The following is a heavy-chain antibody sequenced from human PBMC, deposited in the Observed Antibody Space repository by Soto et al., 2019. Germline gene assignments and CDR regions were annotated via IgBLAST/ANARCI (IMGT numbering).Heavy chain of an antibody. CDR3: ARSIAARLYYFYGMDV. J-gene: IGHJ6*02. V-gene: IGHV1-3*01. CDR2: INAGNGNT. CDR1: GYTFITYA. Sequence: GASVKVSCKASGYTFITYAIYWVRQAPGQRLEWMGWINAGNGNTEYSQKFQGRVTITRDTSARTAYMELRSLQSEDTAVYYCARSIAARLYYFYGMDVWGQGTTGTAP. D-gene: IGHD6-6*01.